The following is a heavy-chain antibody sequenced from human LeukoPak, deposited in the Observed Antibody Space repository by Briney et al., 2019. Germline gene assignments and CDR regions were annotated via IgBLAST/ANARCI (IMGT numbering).Heavy chain of an antibody. CDR1: GFSLTTKGMC. CDR3: ARIPSFCASTSVCYANGVSF. J-gene: IGHJ6*02. CDR2: IDWDDDE. D-gene: IGHD2-2*01. V-gene: IGHV2-70*11. Sequence: SGPALVKPTQTLTLTCTFSGFSLTTKGMCVTWIRQSPGKALEWLARIDWDDDEYYTTSLKARLTISKDTSKNQVVLTMKNMDPVDSATYYCARIPSFCASTSVCYANGVSFWGLGATVTVSS.